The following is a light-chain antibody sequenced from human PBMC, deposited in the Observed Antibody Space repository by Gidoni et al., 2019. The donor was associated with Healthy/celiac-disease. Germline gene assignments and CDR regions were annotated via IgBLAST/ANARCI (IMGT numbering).Light chain of an antibody. CDR3: QQYGSSRWT. CDR2: GAS. J-gene: IGKJ1*01. CDR1: QSVSSSY. V-gene: IGKV3-20*01. Sequence: IVLTQSPGTLSLSPGERATLSCRASQSVSSSYLAWYQQKPGQAPRLLIYGASSRATGIPERVSGSGSGTDFTLTISRLEPEDFAVYYCQQYGSSRWTFGQXTKVEIK.